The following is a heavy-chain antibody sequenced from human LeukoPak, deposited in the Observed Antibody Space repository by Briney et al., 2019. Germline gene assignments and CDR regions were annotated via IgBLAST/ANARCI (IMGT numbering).Heavy chain of an antibody. V-gene: IGHV3-53*01. CDR1: EFTVSRNY. CDR3: AKDRIAAA. D-gene: IGHD6-13*01. CDR2: IFSNGDT. Sequence: GGSLRLSCTASEFTVSRNYMLWVRQAPGKGLEWVSLIFSNGDTHYADSVKGRFTIFRDTSKNTLYLQMNSLRAEDTAVYYCAKDRIAAAWGQGTLVTVSS. J-gene: IGHJ5*02.